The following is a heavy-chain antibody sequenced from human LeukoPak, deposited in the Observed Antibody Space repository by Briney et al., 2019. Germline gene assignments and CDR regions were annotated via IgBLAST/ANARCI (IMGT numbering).Heavy chain of an antibody. D-gene: IGHD3-10*01. Sequence: SETLSLTCAVYGGSFNGYYWSWIRQPPGKGLEWIGEINHSGSTNYSPSLKSRVTLSVDTSKNQFSLKLSSVTAADTAVYYCARGIRGVMGNWFDPWGQGTLVTVSS. CDR2: INHSGST. V-gene: IGHV4-34*01. CDR1: GGSFNGYY. CDR3: ARGIRGVMGNWFDP. J-gene: IGHJ5*02.